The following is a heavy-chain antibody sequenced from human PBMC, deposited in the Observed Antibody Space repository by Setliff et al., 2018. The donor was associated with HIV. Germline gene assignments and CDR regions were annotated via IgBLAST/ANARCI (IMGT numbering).Heavy chain of an antibody. J-gene: IGHJ6*03. CDR1: GGSFSGFY. V-gene: IGHV4-34*01. CDR2: INHSRRT. D-gene: IGHD6-19*01. CDR3: ARGNSSGWYSFLHYYYMDV. Sequence: SETLSLTCAVYGGSFSGFYWNWIHQAPGKGLEWIGEINHSRRTKYNPSLMSRVTISVDTSKNHFSLMLSSVTAADTAVYYCARGNSSGWYSFLHYYYMDVWGKGTTVTVSS.